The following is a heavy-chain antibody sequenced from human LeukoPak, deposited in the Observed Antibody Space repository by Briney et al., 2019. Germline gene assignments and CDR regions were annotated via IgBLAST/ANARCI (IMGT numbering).Heavy chain of an antibody. D-gene: IGHD6-6*01. CDR2: INNGGST. CDR3: AKPKYRSSRDFDY. V-gene: IGHV3-23*01. J-gene: IGHJ4*02. CDR1: GFTFSSYA. Sequence: PGGSLRLSCAASGFTFSSYAMSWVRQAPGKGLEWVSGINNGGSTYYADSVKGRFTISRDNSKNTLYLQMNSLRAEDTAVYYCAKPKYRSSRDFDYWGQGTLVTVSS.